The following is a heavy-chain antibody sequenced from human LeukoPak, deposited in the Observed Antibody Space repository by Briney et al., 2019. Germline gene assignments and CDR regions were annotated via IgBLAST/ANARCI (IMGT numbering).Heavy chain of an antibody. CDR2: IKQDGSEK. CDR3: ARWDDSSGYYGGYYFDY. Sequence: GGSLRLSCAASGFTFSNYAMSWVRQAPGKGLEWVANIKQDGSEKYYVDSVKGRFTISRDNAKNSLYLQMNSLRAEDTAVYYCARWDDSSGYYGGYYFDYWGQGTLVTVSS. J-gene: IGHJ4*02. V-gene: IGHV3-7*01. D-gene: IGHD3-22*01. CDR1: GFTFSNYA.